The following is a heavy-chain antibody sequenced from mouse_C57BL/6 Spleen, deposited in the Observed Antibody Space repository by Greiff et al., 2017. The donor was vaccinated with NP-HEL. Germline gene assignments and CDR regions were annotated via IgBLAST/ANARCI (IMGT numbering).Heavy chain of an antibody. CDR2: ISSGSSTI. CDR3: ARGGYYWYFDV. J-gene: IGHJ1*03. V-gene: IGHV5-17*01. D-gene: IGHD1-1*02. Sequence: EVKLMESGGGLVKPGGSLKLSCAASGFTFSDYGMHWVRQAPEKGLEWVAYISSGSSTIYYADTVKGRFTISRDNAKNTLFLRMTRLRSEDTAMYYCARGGYYWYFDVWGTGTTVTVSS. CDR1: GFTFSDYG.